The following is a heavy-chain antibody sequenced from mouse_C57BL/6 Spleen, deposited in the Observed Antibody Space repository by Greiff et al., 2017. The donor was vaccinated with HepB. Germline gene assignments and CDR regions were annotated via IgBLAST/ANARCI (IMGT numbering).Heavy chain of an antibody. CDR2: IYPGSGST. J-gene: IGHJ4*01. D-gene: IGHD2-5*01. CDR1: GYTFTSYW. Sequence: QVQLQQPGAELVKPGASVKMSCKASGYTFTSYWITWVKQRPGQGLEWIGDIYPGSGSTNYNEKFKSKATLTVDTSSSTAYMQLSSLTSEDSAVYYCEIYSNYVGYAMDYWGQGTSVTVSS. V-gene: IGHV1-55*01. CDR3: EIYSNYVGYAMDY.